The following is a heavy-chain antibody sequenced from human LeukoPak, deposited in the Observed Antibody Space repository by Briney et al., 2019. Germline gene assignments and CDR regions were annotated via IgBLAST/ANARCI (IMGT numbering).Heavy chain of an antibody. D-gene: IGHD3-16*01. CDR2: INHNGNVN. V-gene: IGHV3-7*03. J-gene: IGHJ6*02. CDR1: GFTFSSYW. Sequence: GGSLRLSCAASGFTFSSYWMNWARQAPGKGLEWVASINHNGNVNYYVDSEKGRFTISRDNAKNSRYLQMSNLRAEDTAVYFCARGGGLDVWGQGATVTVSS. CDR3: ARGGGLDV.